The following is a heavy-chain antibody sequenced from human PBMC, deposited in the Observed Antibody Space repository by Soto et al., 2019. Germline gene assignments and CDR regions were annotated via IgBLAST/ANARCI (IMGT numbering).Heavy chain of an antibody. D-gene: IGHD6-6*01. V-gene: IGHV3-23*01. CDR3: AKDPLGIAARRDYYYYYMDV. J-gene: IGHJ6*03. Sequence: GGSLRLSCAASGFTFSSYAMSWVRQAPGKGLEWVSAISGSGGSTYYADSVKGRFTISRDNSKNTLYLQMNSLRAEDTAVYYCAKDPLGIAARRDYYYYYMDVWGKGTTVTVSS. CDR1: GFTFSSYA. CDR2: ISGSGGST.